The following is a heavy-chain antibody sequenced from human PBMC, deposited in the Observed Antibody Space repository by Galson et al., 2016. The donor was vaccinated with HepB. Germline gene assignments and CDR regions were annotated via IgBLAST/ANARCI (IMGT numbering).Heavy chain of an antibody. J-gene: IGHJ4*02. V-gene: IGHV3-9*01. D-gene: IGHD2-2*01. CDR1: GFTFDDHA. CDR2: ISWNSLII. CDR3: AKDKSPYASTWIDY. Sequence: SLRLSCAASGFTFDDHAMHWVRQAPGKGMEWVSGISWNSLIIVYADSVTGRFTVSRDNAETSLYLQVNSLRPEDSAFYYCAKDKSPYASTWIDYWGQGTLVTVSP.